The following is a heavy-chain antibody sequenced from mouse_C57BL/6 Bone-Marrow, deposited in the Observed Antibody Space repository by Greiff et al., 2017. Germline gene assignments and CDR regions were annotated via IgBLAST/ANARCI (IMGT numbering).Heavy chain of an antibody. CDR2: IDPENGDT. CDR1: GFNIKDDY. CDR3: TTRFMDY. Sequence: VQLQQSGAELVRPGASVKLSCTASGFNIKDDYMHWVKQRPEQGLEWIGWIDPENGDTEYASKFQGKATITADTSSNTACLQLSSLTSEDTAVYYCTTRFMDYWGQGTSVTVSS. J-gene: IGHJ4*01. V-gene: IGHV14-4*01.